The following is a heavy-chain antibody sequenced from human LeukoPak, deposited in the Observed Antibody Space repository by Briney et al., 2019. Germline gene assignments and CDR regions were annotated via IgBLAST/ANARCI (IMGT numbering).Heavy chain of an antibody. CDR2: INHSGST. J-gene: IGHJ4*02. Sequence: PSETLSLTCAVYGGSFSGYYWSWIRQPPGKGLEWIGEINHSGSTNYNPSLKSRVTISVDTSKNQFSLKLSSVTAADTAVYYCARWEGIAVAGTFDYWGQGTLVTVSS. CDR3: ARWEGIAVAGTFDY. CDR1: GGSFSGYY. D-gene: IGHD6-19*01. V-gene: IGHV4-34*01.